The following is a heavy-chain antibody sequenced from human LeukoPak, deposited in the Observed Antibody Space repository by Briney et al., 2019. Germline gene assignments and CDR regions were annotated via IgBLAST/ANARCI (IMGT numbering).Heavy chain of an antibody. CDR1: GFTFSSYS. J-gene: IGHJ4*02. CDR3: ARDPGAYSSSPIDY. V-gene: IGHV3-21*01. Sequence: GGSLRLSCAASGFTFSSYSMNWVRQAPGKGLEWVSSITSSSSYIYSADSVKGRFTISRDNARNSLYLRMNSLRAEDTAVYYCARDPGAYSSSPIDYWGQGTLVTVSS. D-gene: IGHD6-6*01. CDR2: ITSSSSYI.